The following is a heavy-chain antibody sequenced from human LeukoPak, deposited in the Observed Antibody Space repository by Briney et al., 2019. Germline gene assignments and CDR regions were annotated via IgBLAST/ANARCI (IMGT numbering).Heavy chain of an antibody. J-gene: IGHJ4*02. CDR1: GDTFTGYF. CDR3: ARDLSSTSNWELDY. CDR2: INPNSGDT. V-gene: IGHV1-2*06. Sequence: ASVKVSCKVSGDTFTGYFMHWVRQAPGQGLEWMGRINPNSGDTNYAQNFQGRVTMTRDTSISTAYMELSRLRSDDTAVYYCARDLSSTSNWELDYWGQGTLVTVSS. D-gene: IGHD7-27*01.